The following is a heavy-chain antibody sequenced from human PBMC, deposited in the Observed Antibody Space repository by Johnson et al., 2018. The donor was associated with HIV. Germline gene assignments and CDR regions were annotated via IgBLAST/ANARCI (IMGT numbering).Heavy chain of an antibody. D-gene: IGHD1-26*01. CDR2: ISGSGGST. Sequence: VQLVESGGGLVQPGGSLRLACAASGFTFSSYAMSWVRQAPGKGLEWVSAISGSGGSTYYADSVKGRFTISRDNSTNSLYLQMNSLRAEDTAVYYCARDRKSGSYGVDAFDIWGQGTMVTVSS. V-gene: IGHV3-23*04. J-gene: IGHJ3*02. CDR1: GFTFSSYA. CDR3: ARDRKSGSYGVDAFDI.